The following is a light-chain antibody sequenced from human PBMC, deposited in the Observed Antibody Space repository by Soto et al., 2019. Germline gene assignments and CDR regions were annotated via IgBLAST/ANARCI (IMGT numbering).Light chain of an antibody. CDR2: DVN. CDR1: SSDVGAYNY. Sequence: QSALTQPPSASGSPGQSVTISCTGTSSDVGAYNYVSWYQQHPGKAPKLVIYDVNNRPAEVPDRFSGSQSGNTASLTVSGLQAEDEGEYYCSSHAGSNKLVFGGGTKLTVL. J-gene: IGLJ3*02. CDR3: SSHAGSNKLV. V-gene: IGLV2-8*01.